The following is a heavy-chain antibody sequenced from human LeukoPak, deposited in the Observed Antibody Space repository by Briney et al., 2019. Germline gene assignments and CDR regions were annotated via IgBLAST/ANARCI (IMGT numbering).Heavy chain of an antibody. Sequence: GGTLRLSCAASGFTFSSYGMSWVRQAPGKGLEWVSAISGSGGSTYYADSVKGRFTISRDNAKNSLYLQMNSLRAEDTAVYYCAREYCSGGSCYNDAFDIWGQGTVVTVSS. J-gene: IGHJ3*02. D-gene: IGHD2-15*01. CDR2: ISGSGGST. CDR3: AREYCSGGSCYNDAFDI. CDR1: GFTFSSYG. V-gene: IGHV3-23*01.